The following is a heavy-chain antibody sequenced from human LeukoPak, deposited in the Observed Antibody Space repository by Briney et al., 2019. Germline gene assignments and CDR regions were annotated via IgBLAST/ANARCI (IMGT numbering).Heavy chain of an antibody. CDR2: ISGSGGST. Sequence: SGGSLRLSCAASGFTFSSYAMSWVRQAPGKGLEWVSAISGSGGSTYYADSVKGRFTISRDNSKNTLYLQMNSLRAEDTAVYYCAKDSKIVGATFRSYHYMDVWGKGTAVTVSS. J-gene: IGHJ6*03. D-gene: IGHD1-26*01. CDR1: GFTFSSYA. CDR3: AKDSKIVGATFRSYHYMDV. V-gene: IGHV3-23*01.